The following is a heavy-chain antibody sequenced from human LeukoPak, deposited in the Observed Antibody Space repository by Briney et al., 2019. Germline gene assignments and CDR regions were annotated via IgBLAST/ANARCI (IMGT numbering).Heavy chain of an antibody. Sequence: SETLSLTCTVSGGSISSSSYYWGWSRQPPGKGLEWIGSIYYSGSTYYNPSLKSRVTISVDTSKNQFSLKLSSVTAADTAVYYCARYLKYSYDAFDIWGQGTMVTVSS. CDR3: ARYLKYSYDAFDI. CDR1: GGSISSSSYY. CDR2: IYYSGST. V-gene: IGHV4-39*01. J-gene: IGHJ3*02. D-gene: IGHD2/OR15-2a*01.